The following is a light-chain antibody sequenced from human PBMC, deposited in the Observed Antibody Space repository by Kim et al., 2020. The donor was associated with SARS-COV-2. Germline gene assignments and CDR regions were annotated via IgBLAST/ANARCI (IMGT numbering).Light chain of an antibody. Sequence: SLSPGERATLSCRASQSVSSYLAWYQQKPGQAPRLLISDASNRATGIPARFSGSGSGTDFTLTISSLEPEDFAAYYCQQRSNWPYTFGQGTKLEI. V-gene: IGKV3-11*01. J-gene: IGKJ2*01. CDR3: QQRSNWPYT. CDR2: DAS. CDR1: QSVSSY.